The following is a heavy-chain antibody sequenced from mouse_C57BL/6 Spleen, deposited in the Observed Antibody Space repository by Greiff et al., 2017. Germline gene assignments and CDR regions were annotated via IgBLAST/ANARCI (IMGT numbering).Heavy chain of an antibody. D-gene: IGHD4-1*01. CDR1: GYTFTDYN. CDR2: INPNNGGT. CDR3: AILDWDVRDCDY. J-gene: IGHJ2*01. Sequence: VQLQQSGPELVKPGASVKIPCKASGYTFTDYNMDWVKQSHGKSLEWIGDINPNNGGTIYNQKFKGTATLTVDKSSSTAYMELRSLTSEDTAVYYYAILDWDVRDCDYWGQGTTLTGSS. V-gene: IGHV1-18*01.